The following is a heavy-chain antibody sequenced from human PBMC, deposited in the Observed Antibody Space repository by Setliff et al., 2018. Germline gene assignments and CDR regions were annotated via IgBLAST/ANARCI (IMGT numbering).Heavy chain of an antibody. Sequence: GGSLRLSCAASGFSFSSYWMHWVRQGPGKGLEWAARVNTDESRTTYAGSMKGRFTISRDNARNTVYLQMNSLRAEDTAVYYCARDREGDGNYYMDVWGRGTTVTVSS. J-gene: IGHJ6*03. CDR2: VNTDESRT. V-gene: IGHV3-74*03. D-gene: IGHD1-1*01. CDR3: ARDREGDGNYYMDV. CDR1: GFSFSSYW.